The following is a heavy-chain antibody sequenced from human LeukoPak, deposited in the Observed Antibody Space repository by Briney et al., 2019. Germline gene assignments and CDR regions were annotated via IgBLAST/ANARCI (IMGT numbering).Heavy chain of an antibody. V-gene: IGHV4-39*01. D-gene: IGHD3-16*01. CDR2: IYYTGST. CDR1: GSSITSVSHY. J-gene: IGHJ4*02. Sequence: SETLSLTCTISGSSITSVSHYWGWIRQPPGKGLEWIGDIYYTGSTYYSPSLRSRVTMSVHTSENQFSPSLNSVTAVDTAVYYCARRWGNIVGVTYEYWGQGTLVTVSS. CDR3: ARRWGNIVGVTYEY.